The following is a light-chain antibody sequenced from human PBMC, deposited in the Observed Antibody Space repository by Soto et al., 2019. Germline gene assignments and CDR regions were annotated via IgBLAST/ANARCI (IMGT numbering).Light chain of an antibody. V-gene: IGKV1-39*01. J-gene: IGKJ1*01. Sequence: DIQLTQSPSSLSASIGDRVTLTCRASQSSGTNVNGYQQRPGKAPKILSDAVSSLQRVGSSRFSGSGSGTDFTLSRNSLQREAFETYYCPQTYSAPPLFGQGTKVEIK. CDR1: QSSGTN. CDR3: PQTYSAPPL. CDR2: AVS.